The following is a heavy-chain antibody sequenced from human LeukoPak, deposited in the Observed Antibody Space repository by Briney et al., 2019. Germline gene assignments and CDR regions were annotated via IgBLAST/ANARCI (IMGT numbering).Heavy chain of an antibody. V-gene: IGHV3-30*02. CDR2: IRHDGSIK. J-gene: IGHJ4*02. Sequence: GGSLRLSCAASGFIFSTYGMYWVRRAPGKGLEWVAFIRHDGSIKNYADSVKGRSTISRDNSKNTLYLQMNGLRAEDTAVYYCAKDSLADIDYWGQGTLVTVSS. CDR1: GFIFSTYG. D-gene: IGHD3-16*01. CDR3: AKDSLADIDY.